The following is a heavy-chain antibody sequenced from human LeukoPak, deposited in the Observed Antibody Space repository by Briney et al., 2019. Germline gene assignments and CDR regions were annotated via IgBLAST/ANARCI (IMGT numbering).Heavy chain of an antibody. CDR3: ARDWLRAFDI. D-gene: IGHD3-9*01. CDR2: INHSGST. J-gene: IGHJ3*02. V-gene: IGHV4-34*01. CDR1: GGSFSGYY. Sequence: SETLSLTCAVYGGSFSGYYWSWIRQPPGKGLEWIGEINHSGSTNYNPSLKSRVTISVDTSKNLFSLKLSSVTAADTAVYYCARDWLRAFDIWGQGTMVTVSS.